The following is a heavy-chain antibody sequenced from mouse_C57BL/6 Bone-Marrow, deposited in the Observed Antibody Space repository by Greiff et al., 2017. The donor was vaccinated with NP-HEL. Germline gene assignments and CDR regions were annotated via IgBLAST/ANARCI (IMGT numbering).Heavy chain of an antibody. CDR3: TPGCWYFDV. CDR1: GFNIKDDY. Sequence: EVQLQQSGAELVRPGASVKLSCTASGFNIKDDYMHWVKQRPEQGLEWIGWIDPENGDTEYASKFQGKATITADQSSNTAYLQLSSLTSEATAVYYCTPGCWYFDVWGTGTTVTVSS. CDR2: IDPENGDT. D-gene: IGHD1-2*01. V-gene: IGHV14-4*01. J-gene: IGHJ1*03.